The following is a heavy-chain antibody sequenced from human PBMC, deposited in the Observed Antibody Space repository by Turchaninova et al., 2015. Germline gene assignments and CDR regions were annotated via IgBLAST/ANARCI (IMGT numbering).Heavy chain of an antibody. D-gene: IGHD2-15*01. CDR2: IYDGGRAK. J-gene: IGHJ4*02. CDR1: GLTFRNYG. Sequence: QVQLVESGGGVVQPGRSLRLSCAASGLTFRNYGMPWVRQAPGKGLEWVAVIYDGGRAKQLAEYVKGRFTGTRGDARSTLYLQMDSLGVEDTAVYYCATDGPPDAVVGATLDYWGQGALVTVSS. V-gene: IGHV3-33*01. CDR3: ATDGPPDAVVGATLDY.